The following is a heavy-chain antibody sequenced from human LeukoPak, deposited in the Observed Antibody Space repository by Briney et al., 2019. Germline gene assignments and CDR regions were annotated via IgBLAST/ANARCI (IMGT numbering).Heavy chain of an antibody. V-gene: IGHV4-4*07. D-gene: IGHD6-19*01. Sequence: SETLSLTCTVSGGSISSYYWSWIRQPAGKGLEWIGRIYTSGSTNYNPSLKSRVTMSVDTSKNQFSLKLSSVTAADTAVYYCARDRQWLAHWYFDLWGRGTLVTVSS. CDR1: GGSISSYY. CDR2: IYTSGST. J-gene: IGHJ2*01. CDR3: ARDRQWLAHWYFDL.